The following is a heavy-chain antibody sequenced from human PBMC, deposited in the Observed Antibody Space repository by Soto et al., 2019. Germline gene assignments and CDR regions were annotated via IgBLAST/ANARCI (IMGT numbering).Heavy chain of an antibody. D-gene: IGHD3-10*01. CDR2: ISWNSNNI. CDR1: GFTFDDYA. V-gene: IGHV3-9*01. J-gene: IGHJ4*02. Sequence: EVQLVESGGGLVQPGRSLSLSCSASGFTFDDYAMHWVQQAPGKGLEWVLGISWNSNNIGYADSVKGRFTFSRNNAQTPLYPQMNSLGAEDTALYYCVREMGRLRKHFEYWGEGTRGTVSS. CDR3: VREMGRLRKHFEY.